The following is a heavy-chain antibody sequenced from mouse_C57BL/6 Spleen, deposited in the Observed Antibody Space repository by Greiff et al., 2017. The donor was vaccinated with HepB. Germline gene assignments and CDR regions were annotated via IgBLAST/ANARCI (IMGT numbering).Heavy chain of an antibody. J-gene: IGHJ1*03. V-gene: IGHV5-17*01. CDR2: ISSGSSTI. Sequence: EVKVVESGGGLVKPGGSLKLSCAASGFTFSDYGMHWVRQAPEKGLACVAYISSGSSTIYYADTVKGRFTISRDNAKNTLFLQMTSLRSEDTAMYYCARITTVVATRYFDVWGTGTTVTVSS. CDR3: ARITTVVATRYFDV. CDR1: GFTFSDYG. D-gene: IGHD1-1*01.